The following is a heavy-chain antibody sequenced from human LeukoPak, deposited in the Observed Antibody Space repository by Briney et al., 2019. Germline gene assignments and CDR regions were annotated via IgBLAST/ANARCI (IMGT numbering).Heavy chain of an antibody. CDR3: ARLGAAAALDY. CDR2: IYYSGST. J-gene: IGHJ4*02. V-gene: IGHV4-61*08. D-gene: IGHD6-13*01. Sequence: PSETLSLTCTVSGGSISSGGYYWSWIRQPPGKGLEWIGYIYYSGSTNYNPSLKSRVTISVDTSKNQFSLKLSSVTAADTAVYYCARLGAAAALDYWGQGTLVTVSS. CDR1: GGSISSGGYY.